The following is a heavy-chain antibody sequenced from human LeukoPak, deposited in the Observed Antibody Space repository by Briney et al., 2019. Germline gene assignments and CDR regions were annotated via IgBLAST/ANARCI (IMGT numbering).Heavy chain of an antibody. V-gene: IGHV4-59*01. D-gene: IGHD1-1*01. CDR2: IYYSGST. J-gene: IGHJ3*02. Sequence: SKTLSLTCTVSGGSISSYYWSWIRQPPGKGLEWIGYIYYSGSTNYNPSLKSRVTISVDTSKNQFSLKLSSVTAADTAVYYCARDSDDNPLDAFDIWGQGTMVTVSS. CDR1: GGSISSYY. CDR3: ARDSDDNPLDAFDI.